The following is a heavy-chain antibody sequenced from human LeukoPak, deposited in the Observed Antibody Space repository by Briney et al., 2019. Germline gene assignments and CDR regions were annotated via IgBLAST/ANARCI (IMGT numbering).Heavy chain of an antibody. V-gene: IGHV4-39*01. CDR3: ASGYGDYVPQGYFDY. Sequence: SEXLSLPFTVSGGSISSSSYYWGGIRPPPGKGLEWIGIIYYSGSTYYNPSLKRRVTISVDTSKNQFSLKLSSVTAADTAVYYCASGYGDYVPQGYFDYWGQGTLVTVSS. J-gene: IGHJ4*02. CDR1: GGSISSSSYY. D-gene: IGHD4-17*01. CDR2: IYYSGST.